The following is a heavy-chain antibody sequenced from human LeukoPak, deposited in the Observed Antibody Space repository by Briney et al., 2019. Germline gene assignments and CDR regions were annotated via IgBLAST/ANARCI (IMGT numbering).Heavy chain of an antibody. V-gene: IGHV4-30-4*01. CDR1: GGSISSGDYY. Sequence: SETLSLTCTVSGGSISSGDYYWSWIRQPPGKGLEWIGYIYYSGSTYYNPSLKSRVTISVDTSKNQFSLKLSSVTAADTAVYYCARSADNWKPFDYWGQGTLVTVSS. CDR2: IYYSGST. D-gene: IGHD1-20*01. CDR3: ARSADNWKPFDY. J-gene: IGHJ4*02.